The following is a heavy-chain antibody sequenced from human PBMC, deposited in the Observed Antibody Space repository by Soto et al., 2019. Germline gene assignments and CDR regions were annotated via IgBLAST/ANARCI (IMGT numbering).Heavy chain of an antibody. CDR1: GGAISSYY. D-gene: IGHD1-1*01. V-gene: IGHV4-59*08. J-gene: IGHJ4*02. CDR2: IYYSGRT. CDR3: ASLSRGRGSYKPDY. Sequence: VTRSLTCTVSGGAISSYYCRWIRQPPGKGLEWIGYIYYSGRTNYNPSLKSRVTISVDTSKNQFSLKLSSVTAADTAVYYCASLSRGRGSYKPDYRGQRTLVTVSS.